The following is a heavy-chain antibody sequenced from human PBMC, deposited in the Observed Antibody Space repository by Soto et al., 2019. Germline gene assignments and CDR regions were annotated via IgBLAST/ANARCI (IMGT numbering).Heavy chain of an antibody. J-gene: IGHJ6*02. CDR3: AHVSGSLGEYGMDL. V-gene: IGHV2-5*02. CDR2: IYWDDDK. CDR1: GFSLNTYGVG. Sequence: QITLKESGPTLVKPTQTLTLTCTFSGFSLNTYGVGVGWIRQPPGKALEWLALIYWDDDKRYSPSLKSRLTITKDTSQNQVRVIMTNMDPVDTATYYCAHVSGSLGEYGMDLWGQGTTVTVSS. D-gene: IGHD1-26*01.